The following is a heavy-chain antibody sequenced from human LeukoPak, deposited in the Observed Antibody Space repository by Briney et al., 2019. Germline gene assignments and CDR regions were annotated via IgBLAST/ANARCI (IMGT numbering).Heavy chain of an antibody. V-gene: IGHV4-61*02. CDR1: GGSISSGSYY. J-gene: IGHJ6*02. CDR3: ARGKSSSWYGPGYYYYGMDV. Sequence: SQTLSLTRTVSGGSISSGSYYWSWIRQPAGKGLEWIGRIYTSGSTNYNPSLKSRVTISVDTSKNQFSLKLSSVTAADTAVYYCARGKSSSWYGPGYYYYGMDVWGQGTTVTVSS. CDR2: IYTSGST. D-gene: IGHD6-13*01.